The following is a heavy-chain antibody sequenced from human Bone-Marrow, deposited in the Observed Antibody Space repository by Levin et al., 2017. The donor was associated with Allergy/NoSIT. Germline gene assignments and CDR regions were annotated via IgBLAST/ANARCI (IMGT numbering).Heavy chain of an antibody. CDR2: IIPIFGTA. CDR3: ARSKVVAATHYFDY. J-gene: IGHJ4*02. V-gene: IGHV1-69*01. D-gene: IGHD2-15*01. Sequence: KISCKASGGTFSSYAISWVRQAPGQGLEWMGGIIPIFGTANYAQKFQGRVTITADESTSTAYMELSSLRSEDTAVYYCARSKVVAATHYFDYWGQGTLVTVSS. CDR1: GGTFSSYA.